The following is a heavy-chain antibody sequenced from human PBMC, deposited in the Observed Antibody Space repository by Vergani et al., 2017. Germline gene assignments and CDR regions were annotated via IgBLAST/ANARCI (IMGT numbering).Heavy chain of an antibody. J-gene: IGHJ6*03. Sequence: QVQLVESGGGVVQPGRSLRLSCAASGYTFTSYAMHWVRQAPGQRLEWMGWINAGNGNTKYSQKFQGRVTITRDTSASTAYMELSSLRSEDTAVYYCARNGVTSIYYYYYMDVWGKGTTVTVSS. CDR3: ARNGVTSIYYYYYMDV. CDR1: GYTFTSYA. V-gene: IGHV1-3*01. D-gene: IGHD1-20*01. CDR2: INAGNGNT.